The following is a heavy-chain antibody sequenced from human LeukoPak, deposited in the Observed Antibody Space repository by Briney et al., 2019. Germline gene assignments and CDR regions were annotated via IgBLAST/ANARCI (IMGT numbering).Heavy chain of an antibody. CDR2: IKQDGSEK. J-gene: IGHJ4*02. D-gene: IGHD1-26*01. V-gene: IGHV3-7*01. CDR3: ARGSESWVIVGATGGFDY. Sequence: GGSLRLSCAAPGFTFSSYWMSWVRQASGKGLEWVANIKQDGSEKYYVDSVKGRFTISRDNAKNSLYLQMNSLRAEDTAVYYCARGSESWVIVGATGGFDYWGQGTLVTVSS. CDR1: GFTFSSYW.